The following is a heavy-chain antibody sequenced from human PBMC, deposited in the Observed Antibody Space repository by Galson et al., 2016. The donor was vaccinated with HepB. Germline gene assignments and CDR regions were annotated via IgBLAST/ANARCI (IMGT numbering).Heavy chain of an antibody. CDR2: ISLDGSVT. J-gene: IGHJ4*01. Sequence: SLRLSCAASGFTGFTFSSYWMHWVRQAPGKGLVWVSRISLDGSVTIYGDSVKGRFSTSRDNAKNTLFLQMNSLRAEDTAVYYYGASRDGYIDYWGQRALVTISS. CDR1: GFTGFTFSSYW. V-gene: IGHV3-74*01. CDR3: GASRDGYIDY. D-gene: IGHD5-24*01.